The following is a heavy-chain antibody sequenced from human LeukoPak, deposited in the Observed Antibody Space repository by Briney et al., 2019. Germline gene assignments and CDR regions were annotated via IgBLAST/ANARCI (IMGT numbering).Heavy chain of an antibody. CDR3: AKDWPQYYYGSGSYYPNPPDI. J-gene: IGHJ3*02. V-gene: IGHV3-30-3*02. CDR1: GFTFSSYA. CDR2: ISYDGSNK. Sequence: GGSLRLSCAASGFTFSSYAMHWVRQAPGKGLEWVAVISYDGSNKYYADSVKGRFTISRDNSKNTLYLQMNSLRAEDTAVFYCAKDWPQYYYGSGSYYPNPPDIWGQGTMVTVSS. D-gene: IGHD3-10*01.